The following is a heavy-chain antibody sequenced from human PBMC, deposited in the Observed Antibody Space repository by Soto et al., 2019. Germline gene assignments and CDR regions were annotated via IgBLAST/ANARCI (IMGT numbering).Heavy chain of an antibody. Sequence: ASVKVSCKASGYTFTSYYMHWVRQAPGQGLEWMGIINPSGGSTSYAQKFQGRVTMTRDTSTSTVYMELSSLRSEDTAVYYCATWDYYDSSGYYDRRSGANDAFDIWGQGTMVTVSS. CDR2: INPSGGST. J-gene: IGHJ3*02. CDR3: ATWDYYDSSGYYDRRSGANDAFDI. V-gene: IGHV1-46*01. D-gene: IGHD3-22*01. CDR1: GYTFTSYY.